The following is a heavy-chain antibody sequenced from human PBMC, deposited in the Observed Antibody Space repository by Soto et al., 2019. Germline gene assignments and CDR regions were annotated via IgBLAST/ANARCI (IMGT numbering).Heavy chain of an antibody. V-gene: IGHV3-30-3*01. D-gene: IGHD2-2*01. CDR2: ISYDGSNK. Sequence: PGGSLRLSCAASGFTFSSYAMHWVRQAPGKGLEWVAVISYDGSNKYYADSVKGRFTISRDNSKNTLYLQMNSLRAEDTAVYYCARDPLPNAYCIGTSCYWLPWFDPWGQGTLVTVSS. CDR3: ARDPLPNAYCIGTSCYWLPWFDP. J-gene: IGHJ5*02. CDR1: GFTFSSYA.